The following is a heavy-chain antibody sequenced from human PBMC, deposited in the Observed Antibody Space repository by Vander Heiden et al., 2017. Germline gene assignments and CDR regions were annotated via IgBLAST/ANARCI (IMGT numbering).Heavy chain of an antibody. CDR1: GFTFSSYA. CDR3: AKGQRYCSGGSCSLFDY. Sequence: EVQLLESGGGLVQPGGSLRLSCAASGFTFSSYAMSWVRQAPGKGLEWVSAISGSGGSTYYADSVKGRFTISRDNSKNTLYLQMNSLRAEDTAVYYCAKGQRYCSGGSCSLFDYWGQGTLVTVSS. CDR2: ISGSGGST. D-gene: IGHD2-15*01. V-gene: IGHV3-23*01. J-gene: IGHJ4*02.